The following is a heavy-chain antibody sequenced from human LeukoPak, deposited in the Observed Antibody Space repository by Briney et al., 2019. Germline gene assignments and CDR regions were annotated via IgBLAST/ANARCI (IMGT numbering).Heavy chain of an antibody. CDR2: ISSSSSYI. D-gene: IGHD5-18*01. V-gene: IGHV3-21*01. CDR3: ARDSIGGYSYATYYYGMDV. Sequence: SGGSLRLSCAASGFTFSSYSMNWVRQAPGKGLEWVSSISSSSSYIYYADLVKGRFTISRDNAKNSLYLQMNSLRAEDTAVYYCARDSIGGYSYATYYYGMDVWGQGTTVTVSS. CDR1: GFTFSSYS. J-gene: IGHJ6*02.